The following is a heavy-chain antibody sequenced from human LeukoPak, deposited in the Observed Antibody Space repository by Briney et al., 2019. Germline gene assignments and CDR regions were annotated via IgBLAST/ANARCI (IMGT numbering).Heavy chain of an antibody. CDR1: GFTFSSYE. J-gene: IGHJ4*02. CDR3: ARVWGDYDSSGYPTVSSHYFDY. V-gene: IGHV3-48*03. CDR2: ISSSDSTI. Sequence: GGSLRLSCAASGFTFSSYEMNWVRQAPGKGLEWVSYISSSDSTIYYADSVKGRFTISRDNAKNSLYLQMNSLRAGDTAVYYCARVWGDYDSSGYPTVSSHYFDYWGQGTLVTVSS. D-gene: IGHD3-22*01.